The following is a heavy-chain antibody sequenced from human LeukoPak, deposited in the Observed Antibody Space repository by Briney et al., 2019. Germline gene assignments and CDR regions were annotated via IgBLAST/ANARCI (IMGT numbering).Heavy chain of an antibody. CDR1: GFTFSSYS. V-gene: IGHV3-21*01. Sequence: GGSLRLSCAASGFTFSSYSMNWVRQAPGKRLEWVSSISSSSSYIYYADSVKGRFTISRDNAKNSLYLQMNSLRVEDTAVYYCARDKIVGATHFDYWGQGTLVTVSS. J-gene: IGHJ4*02. CDR3: ARDKIVGATHFDY. D-gene: IGHD1-26*01. CDR2: ISSSSSYI.